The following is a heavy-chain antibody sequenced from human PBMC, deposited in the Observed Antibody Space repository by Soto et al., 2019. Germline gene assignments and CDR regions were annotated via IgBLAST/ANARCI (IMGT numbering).Heavy chain of an antibody. CDR3: ARYSSNWFQTEGMDV. V-gene: IGHV4-4*07. J-gene: IGHJ6*02. CDR2: IDTSGNT. D-gene: IGHD6-13*01. Sequence: SETLSLTCTVSGGSVSTYYWSWIRQPAGKGLEWIGRIDTSGNTNYNPSLKSRVTMSVDTSKKQFSLKLTSVTAADTAVYYCARYSSNWFQTEGMDVWGQGTTVTVSS. CDR1: GGSVSTYY.